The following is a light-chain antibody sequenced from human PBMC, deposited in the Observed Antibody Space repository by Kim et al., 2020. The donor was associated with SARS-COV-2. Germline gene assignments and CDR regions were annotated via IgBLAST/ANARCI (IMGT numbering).Light chain of an antibody. CDR1: QSVSRSY. CDR2: GAS. CDR3: QQYGRSPWT. Sequence: APGERATLSCRASQSVSRSYLTWYQQKPGQAPRLLIYGASRRATGIPDRFSGSGFGTDFTLTISRLEPEDFAVYYCQQYGRSPWTFGQGTKVDIK. J-gene: IGKJ1*01. V-gene: IGKV3-20*01.